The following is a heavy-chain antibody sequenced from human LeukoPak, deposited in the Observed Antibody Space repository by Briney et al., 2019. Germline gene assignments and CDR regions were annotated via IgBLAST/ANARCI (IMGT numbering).Heavy chain of an antibody. CDR2: IYSGGTT. D-gene: IGHD3-10*01. Sequence: GGSLRLSCAASGYTVNRNYMIWVRQAPGKGLECVSVIYSGGTTWYADSVKGRFTISRDTNTLYLQMNSLRAEDTAVYYCARKSDSLLVREGDCWGQGTLVTVSS. CDR3: ARKSDSLLVREGDC. CDR1: GYTVNRNY. V-gene: IGHV3-66*01. J-gene: IGHJ4*02.